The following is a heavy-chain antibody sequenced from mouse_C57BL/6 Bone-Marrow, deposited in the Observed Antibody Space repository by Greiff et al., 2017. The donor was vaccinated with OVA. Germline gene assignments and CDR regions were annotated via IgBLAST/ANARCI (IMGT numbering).Heavy chain of an antibody. CDR3: ARPHYYGSSSSWFAY. CDR1: GFTFSSYG. J-gene: IGHJ3*01. Sequence: EVQRVESGGDLVKPGGSLKLSCAASGFTFSSYGMSWVRQTPDKRLEWVATLSSGGSYTYYPDSVKGRFTISIANAKNTLYLQMSSLKSEDTAMYDCARPHYYGSSSSWFAYWGQGTLVTVSA. D-gene: IGHD1-1*01. V-gene: IGHV5-6*01. CDR2: LSSGGSYT.